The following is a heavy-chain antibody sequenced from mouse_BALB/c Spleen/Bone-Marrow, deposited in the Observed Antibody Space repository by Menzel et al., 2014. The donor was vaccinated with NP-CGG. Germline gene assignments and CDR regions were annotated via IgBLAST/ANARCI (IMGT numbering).Heavy chain of an antibody. Sequence: QVQLKNSGAELARTGASVKLSCKASGYTFTSYWMQWVKQRPGQGLEWIGAIYPGDGDTRYTQKFKDKATLTADKSSSTAYMQLSSLAPEDSAVYYCAREATANGIYFYYWVQRPPLTAPS. CDR3: AREATANGIYFYY. J-gene: IGHJ2*01. CDR1: GYTFTSYW. D-gene: IGHD1-2*01. CDR2: IYPGDGDT. V-gene: IGHV1-87*01.